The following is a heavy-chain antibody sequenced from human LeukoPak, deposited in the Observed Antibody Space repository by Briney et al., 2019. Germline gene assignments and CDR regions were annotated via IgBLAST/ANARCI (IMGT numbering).Heavy chain of an antibody. J-gene: IGHJ2*01. CDR2: INPNSGGT. CDR1: GYTFTGYY. Sequence: VASVKVSCKASGYTFTGYYMHLVRQAPGQGLEWMGWINPNSGGTNYAQKFQSRVTMTRDTSISTAYMELSRLRSDDTAVYYCARKYYDSSGDYWYFDLWGRGTLVTVSS. D-gene: IGHD3-22*01. CDR3: ARKYYDSSGDYWYFDL. V-gene: IGHV1-2*02.